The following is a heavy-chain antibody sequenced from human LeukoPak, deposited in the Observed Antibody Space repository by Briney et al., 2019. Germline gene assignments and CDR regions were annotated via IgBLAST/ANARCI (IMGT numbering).Heavy chain of an antibody. CDR3: AGLTGVLRKFDY. D-gene: IGHD2/OR15-2a*01. CDR1: GGSISSSSYY. Sequence: SETLSLTCTVSGGSISSSSYYWGWIRQPPGKGLEWIGSIYYSGSTYYNPSLKSRVTISVDTSKNQFSLKLSSVTAADTAVYYCAGLTGVLRKFDYWGQGTLVTVSS. J-gene: IGHJ4*02. CDR2: IYYSGST. V-gene: IGHV4-39*01.